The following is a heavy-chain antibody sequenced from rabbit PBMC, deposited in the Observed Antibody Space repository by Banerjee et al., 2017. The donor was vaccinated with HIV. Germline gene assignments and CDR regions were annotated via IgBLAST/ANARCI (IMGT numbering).Heavy chain of an antibody. Sequence: ELVESGGGLVQPGGSLKLSCKASGFDSSTFGVSWVRQAPGKGLEWIGYIDPTVDSTYYASWVNGRFTISKTSSTTVTLQMTSLTAADTATYFCARDLTGIIGWNFNLWGQGTLVTVS. D-gene: IGHD1-1*01. CDR1: GFDSSTFG. CDR2: IDPTVDST. V-gene: IGHV1S39*01. J-gene: IGHJ4*01. CDR3: ARDLTGIIGWNFNL.